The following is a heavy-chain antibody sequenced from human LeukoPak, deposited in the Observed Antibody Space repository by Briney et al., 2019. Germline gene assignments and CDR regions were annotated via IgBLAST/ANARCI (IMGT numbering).Heavy chain of an antibody. CDR3: ASGGGFGELQVDY. V-gene: IGHV1-69*13. CDR1: GGTFSSYA. Sequence: SVKVCCKASGGTFSSYAISWVRQAPGQGLEWMGGIIPIFGTANYAQKFQGRVTITADESTSTAYMELSSLRSEDTAVFYCASGGGFGELQVDYWGQGTLVTVSS. D-gene: IGHD3-10*01. J-gene: IGHJ4*02. CDR2: IIPIFGTA.